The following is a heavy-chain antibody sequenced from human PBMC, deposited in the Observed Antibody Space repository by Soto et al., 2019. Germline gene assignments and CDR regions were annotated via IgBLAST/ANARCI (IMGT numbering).Heavy chain of an antibody. CDR3: VIQRSGVDY. J-gene: IGHJ4*02. V-gene: IGHV1-2*04. D-gene: IGHD2-15*01. CDR1: GYSFTGNS. Sequence: QVHLVQSGAEVKKPGASVRVSCKASGYSFTGNSMHWVRQAPGQGLEWMGWINPNNGGTNYAQRFRGWVTMTRDTSVSTVYMDLNRLKSDDTAVYYCVIQRSGVDYWGQGTLVTVSS. CDR2: INPNNGGT.